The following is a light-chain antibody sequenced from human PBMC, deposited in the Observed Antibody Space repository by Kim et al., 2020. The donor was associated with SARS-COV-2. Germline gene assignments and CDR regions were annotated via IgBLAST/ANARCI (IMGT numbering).Light chain of an antibody. CDR2: DNN. J-gene: IGLJ2*01. CDR3: GTWDSSLSGYVV. V-gene: IGLV1-51*01. CDR1: SSNIGNNS. Sequence: QKVPISCSGSSSNIGNNSVSWYQQLPGTAPKLLIYDNNKRPSGIPDRFSGSKSGTSATLGITGLQTGDEADYYCGTWDSSLSGYVVFGGGTQLTVL.